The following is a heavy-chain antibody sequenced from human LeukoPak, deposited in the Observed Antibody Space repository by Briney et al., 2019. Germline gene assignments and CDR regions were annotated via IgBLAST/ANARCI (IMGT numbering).Heavy chain of an antibody. V-gene: IGHV1-18*04. J-gene: IGHJ5*02. CDR2: ISAYNGNT. CDR1: GYTFTSYG. Sequence: GASVKLSCKASGYTFTSYGISWVRQAPGQGLEWMGWISAYNGNTNYAQKLQGRVTMTTDTSTSTAYMELRSLRSDDTAVYYCARASITMVRRVLDPWGQGTLVTVSS. D-gene: IGHD3-10*01. CDR3: ARASITMVRRVLDP.